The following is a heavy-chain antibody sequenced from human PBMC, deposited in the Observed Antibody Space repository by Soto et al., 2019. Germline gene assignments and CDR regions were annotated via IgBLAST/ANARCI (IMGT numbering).Heavy chain of an antibody. CDR3: GPRGAVADPRGY. Sequence: PSETLSLTCAVYGGSFSDFYWTWIRQPPGKGLEWIGEINHSGSTNYNPSLKSRVAISVDTSKNQFSLNLTSVTAADTAVYYCGPRGAVADPRGYWGQGTLVTRLL. D-gene: IGHD6-19*01. V-gene: IGHV4-34*01. CDR1: GGSFSDFY. J-gene: IGHJ4*02. CDR2: INHSGST.